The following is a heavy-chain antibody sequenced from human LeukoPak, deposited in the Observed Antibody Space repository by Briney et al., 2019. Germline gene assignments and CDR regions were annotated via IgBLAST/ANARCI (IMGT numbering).Heavy chain of an antibody. J-gene: IGHJ6*02. D-gene: IGHD3-3*01. CDR1: GYTFTSYD. V-gene: IGHV1-8*01. CDR3: AREQLHYDFWSGYHGRIPSYGMDV. Sequence: GASVKVSCKASGYTFTSYDINWVRQATGQGLEWMGWMNPNSGNTGYAQKFQGRVTMTRNTSISTAYMELSSLRAEDTAVYYCAREQLHYDFWSGYHGRIPSYGMDVWGQGTTVTVSS. CDR2: MNPNSGNT.